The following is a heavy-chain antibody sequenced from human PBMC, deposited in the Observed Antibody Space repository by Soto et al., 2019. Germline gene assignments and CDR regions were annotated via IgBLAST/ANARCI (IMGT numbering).Heavy chain of an antibody. CDR3: ARSNWFYYFDS. J-gene: IGHJ4*02. V-gene: IGHV2-5*02. D-gene: IGHD1-1*01. CDR2: IYWDDDK. Sequence: GPGPTLVNPTQTLTLTCTFSGFSLITSVVGVGLIRQPPGKALEWLALIYWDDDKRYSPSLKSRVTITKDTSKNQVVLTMTNMDPVDTATYYCARSNWFYYFDSWGQGTLVTVSS. CDR1: GFSLITSVVG.